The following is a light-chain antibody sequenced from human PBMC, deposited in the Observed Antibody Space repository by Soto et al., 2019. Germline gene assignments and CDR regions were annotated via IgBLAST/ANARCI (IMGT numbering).Light chain of an antibody. CDR2: GAS. CDR1: QSVSSN. V-gene: IGKV3D-15*01. Sequence: EIMLNESTATLSVSPGERATLSCMASQSVSSNLAWYQQKPGQAPRLLIYGASTRATGLPARFSGSGSGTEFTLTISSLQSEDFAVYYCQQYNNWPWTFGQGTKVDIK. J-gene: IGKJ1*01. CDR3: QQYNNWPWT.